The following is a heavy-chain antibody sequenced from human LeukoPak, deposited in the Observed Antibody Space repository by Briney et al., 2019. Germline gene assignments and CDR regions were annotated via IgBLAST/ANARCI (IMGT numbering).Heavy chain of an antibody. J-gene: IGHJ4*02. Sequence: SETLSLTCSVSDDSITMYYWTWIRQPPGKGLEWIGYIYYSGSTNYNPSLKSRVTISVDTSKNQFSLKLSSVTAADTAVYYCARRGGYYGSGSYYNRRHVDYWGQGTLVTVSS. CDR3: ARRGGYYGSGSYYNRRHVDY. CDR1: DDSITMYY. D-gene: IGHD3-10*01. V-gene: IGHV4-59*12. CDR2: IYYSGST.